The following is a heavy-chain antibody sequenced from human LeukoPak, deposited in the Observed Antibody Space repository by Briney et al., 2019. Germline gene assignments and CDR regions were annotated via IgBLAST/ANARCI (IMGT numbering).Heavy chain of an antibody. CDR3: VGGSLGY. V-gene: IGHV1-3*01. J-gene: IGHJ4*02. CDR1: GCTFITSS. Sequence: ASVTVSCTTLGCTFITSSIYWVRQAPGQRLEWLGWITVASGNTRYSENLQGRVTLTRDTSANTAYMELHNLKFEDTAVYYCVGGSLGYWGQGTLVTVSP. CDR2: ITVASGNT.